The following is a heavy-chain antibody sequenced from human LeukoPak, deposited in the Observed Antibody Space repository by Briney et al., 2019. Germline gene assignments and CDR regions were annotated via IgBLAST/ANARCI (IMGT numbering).Heavy chain of an antibody. D-gene: IGHD6-13*01. J-gene: IGHJ6*02. CDR3: ARSSGIAAAGTSYYYYGMDV. CDR2: MNPNSGNT. CDR1: GYTFTRYD. Sequence: ASVEVSCKASGYTFTRYDINWVRQATGQGLEWMGWMNPNSGNTGYAQKFQGRVTMTRNTSISTAYMELSSLRSEDTAVYYCARSSGIAAAGTSYYYYGMDVWGQGTTVTVSS. V-gene: IGHV1-8*01.